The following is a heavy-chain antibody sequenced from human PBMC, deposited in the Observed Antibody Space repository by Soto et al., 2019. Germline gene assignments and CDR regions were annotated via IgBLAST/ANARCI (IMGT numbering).Heavy chain of an antibody. CDR3: ARGSGYYYYYGMDV. V-gene: IGHV4-34*01. J-gene: IGHJ6*02. CDR2: INHSGST. CDR1: GGSFSGYY. Sequence: SETLSLTCAVYGGSFSGYYWSWFRQPPGKGLEWIGEINHSGSTNYNPSLKSRVTISVDTSKNQFSLKLSSVTAADTAVYYCARGSGYYYYYGMDVWGQGTTVT.